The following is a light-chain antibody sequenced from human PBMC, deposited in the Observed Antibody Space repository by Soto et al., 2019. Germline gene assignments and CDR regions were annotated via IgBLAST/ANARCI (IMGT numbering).Light chain of an antibody. CDR3: QQYGDGPGA. CDR2: DAS. J-gene: IGKJ4*01. CDR1: QSVGSK. Sequence: EIVMTQSPPTLSVSPGERATLSCRASQSVGSKLAWYQQRPGQAPRLLIYDASNSATGIPARFSGSGSGTEFSLTIGSLQSEDFAVYSCQQYGDGPGAFGGGIKVEIK. V-gene: IGKV3D-15*01.